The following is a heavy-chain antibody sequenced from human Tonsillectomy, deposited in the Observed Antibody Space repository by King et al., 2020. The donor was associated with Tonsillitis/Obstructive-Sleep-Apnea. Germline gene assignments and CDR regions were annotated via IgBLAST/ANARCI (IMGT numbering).Heavy chain of an antibody. CDR1: GFTFSSYG. CDR3: AKDSINMIGVPDGLDY. CDR2: ISYDGSNK. Sequence: VQLVESGGGVVQPGRSLRLSCAASGFTFSSYGMHWVRQAPGKGLEWVAVISYDGSNKYYADSVKGRFTISRDNSKNTLYLQMKSLRAEDTAVYYGAKDSINMIGVPDGLDYWGQGTLVTVSS. V-gene: IGHV3-30*18. J-gene: IGHJ4*02. D-gene: IGHD3-22*01.